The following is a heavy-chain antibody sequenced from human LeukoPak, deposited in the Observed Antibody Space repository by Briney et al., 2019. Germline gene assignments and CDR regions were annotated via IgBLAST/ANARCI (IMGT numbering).Heavy chain of an antibody. D-gene: IGHD3-10*01. J-gene: IGHJ4*02. CDR1: GGSISSYY. V-gene: IGHV4-59*12. CDR2: IYYSGST. Sequence: PSETLSLTCTVSGGSISSYYWSWIRQPPGKGLEWIGYIYYSGSTNYNPSLKSRVTISVDTSKNQFSLKLSSVTAADTAVYYCARTRITMVRGVNDYWGQGTLVTVSS. CDR3: ARTRITMVRGVNDY.